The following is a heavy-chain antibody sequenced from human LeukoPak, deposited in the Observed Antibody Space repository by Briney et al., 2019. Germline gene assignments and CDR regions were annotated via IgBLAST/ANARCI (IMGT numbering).Heavy chain of an antibody. V-gene: IGHV3-23*01. Sequence: GGSLRLSCAASGFTFSSYAMSWVRQAPGKGLEWVSAISGSGGSTYYADSVKGRFTISRDNSKNTLYLQMNSLRAEDTAVYYCAKDVIAVAGTSGAFDYWGQGTLVTVYS. D-gene: IGHD6-19*01. CDR3: AKDVIAVAGTSGAFDY. CDR1: GFTFSSYA. J-gene: IGHJ4*02. CDR2: ISGSGGST.